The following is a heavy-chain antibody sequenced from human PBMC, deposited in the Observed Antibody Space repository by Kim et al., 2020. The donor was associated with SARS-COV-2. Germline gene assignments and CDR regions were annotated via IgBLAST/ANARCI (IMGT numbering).Heavy chain of an antibody. CDR3: ARDQEDTAFDY. CDR1: GFTFSSYA. V-gene: IGHV3-30*04. D-gene: IGHD5-18*01. J-gene: IGHJ4*02. CDR2: ISYDGSNK. Sequence: GGSLRLSCAASGFTFSSYAMHWVRQAPGKGLEWVAVISYDGSNKYYADSVKGRFTISRDNSKNTLYLQMNSLRAEDTAVYYCARDQEDTAFDYWGQGTLVTVSS.